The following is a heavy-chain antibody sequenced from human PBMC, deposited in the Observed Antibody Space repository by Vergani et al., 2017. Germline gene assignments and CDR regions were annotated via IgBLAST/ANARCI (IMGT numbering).Heavy chain of an antibody. CDR3: AGDGTFYDGSGSFYRFDY. D-gene: IGHD3-10*01. V-gene: IGHV1-18*04. CDR1: GYTFFNYG. Sequence: QVQLVQSGPEVKRPGASVKVSCKTSGYTFFNYGVNWIRRAPGQGFEWLGWIRADTGDTKYSARRQDRVTLTTDSSTNTAYMELRSLKSDDTAVYYCAGDGTFYDGSGSFYRFDYWGQGTLVTVSS. J-gene: IGHJ4*02. CDR2: IRADTGDT.